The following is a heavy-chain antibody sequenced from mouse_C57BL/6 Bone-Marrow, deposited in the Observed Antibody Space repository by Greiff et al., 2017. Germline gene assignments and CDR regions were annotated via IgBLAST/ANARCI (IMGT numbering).Heavy chain of an antibody. CDR1: GYTFTSYW. J-gene: IGHJ2*01. Sequence: QVQLQQPGAELVKPGASVKMSCKASGYTFTSYWITWVKQRPGQGLEWIGDIYPGSGSTNYNQKFKGKSTLTVDKSSSPAYMQLSSLTSEDSAVYDCAREVGLLGDYFDYWGQGTTLTVSS. V-gene: IGHV1-55*01. CDR3: AREVGLLGDYFDY. D-gene: IGHD1-1*01. CDR2: IYPGSGST.